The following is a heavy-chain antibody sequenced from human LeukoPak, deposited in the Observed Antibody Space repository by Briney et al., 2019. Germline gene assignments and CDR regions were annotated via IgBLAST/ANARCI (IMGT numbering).Heavy chain of an antibody. V-gene: IGHV4-59*08. CDR1: GGSISSYY. Sequence: SETLSLTCTVSGGSISSYYWSWIRQPPGKGLEWIGYIYYSGSTNYNPSLKSRVTISVDTSKNQFSLKLSSVTAADTAVYYCASRTYYYDSSGYSEFDYWGQGTLGTVSS. J-gene: IGHJ4*02. CDR2: IYYSGST. CDR3: ASRTYYYDSSGYSEFDY. D-gene: IGHD3-22*01.